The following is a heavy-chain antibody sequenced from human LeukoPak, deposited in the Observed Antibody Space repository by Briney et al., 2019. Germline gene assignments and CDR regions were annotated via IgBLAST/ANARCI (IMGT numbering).Heavy chain of an antibody. CDR3: AGGGNCSSTSCYRY. D-gene: IGHD2-2*01. Sequence: ASVKVSCKASGGTFSSYTISWMRQAPGKGLEWMGRIIPILGIANYAQKFQGRVTITADKSTSTAYMELSSLRSEDTAVYYCAGGGNCSSTSCYRYWGQGTLVTVSS. J-gene: IGHJ4*02. CDR1: GGTFSSYT. CDR2: IIPILGIA. V-gene: IGHV1-69*02.